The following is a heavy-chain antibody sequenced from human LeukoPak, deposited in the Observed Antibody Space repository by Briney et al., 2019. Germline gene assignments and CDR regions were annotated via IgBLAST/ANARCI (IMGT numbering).Heavy chain of an antibody. J-gene: IGHJ4*02. Sequence: GRSLRLSCAASGFTFSSYDMHWVRQAPGKGLEWVAVISYDGRNKYYADSVKGRFTISRDNSKNALFLQMNSLRAEDTAVYYCASLRRDSSGWYYFDYWGQGTLVTVSS. V-gene: IGHV3-30*03. CDR2: ISYDGRNK. CDR1: GFTFSSYD. D-gene: IGHD6-19*01. CDR3: ASLRRDSSGWYYFDY.